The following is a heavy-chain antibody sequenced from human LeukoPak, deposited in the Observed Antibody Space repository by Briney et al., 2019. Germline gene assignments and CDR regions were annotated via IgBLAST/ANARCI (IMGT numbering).Heavy chain of an antibody. J-gene: IGHJ4*02. CDR3: ARPLGDFWSGYYTLFGF. D-gene: IGHD3-3*01. Sequence: SETLSLTCTVSGGSISSSSYYWGWIRQPPGKGLEWIGSIYYSGSTYYNPSLKSRVTISVDTSKNQFSLKLSSVTAADTAVYYCARPLGDFWSGYYTLFGFWGQGTLVTVSS. CDR2: IYYSGST. V-gene: IGHV4-39*01. CDR1: GGSISSSSYY.